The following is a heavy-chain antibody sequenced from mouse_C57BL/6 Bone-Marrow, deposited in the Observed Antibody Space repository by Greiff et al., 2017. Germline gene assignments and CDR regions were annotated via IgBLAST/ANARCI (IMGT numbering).Heavy chain of an antibody. J-gene: IGHJ4*01. CDR2: IYPGNSDT. V-gene: IGHV1-5*01. CDR3: TRETVVAYYYAMDY. D-gene: IGHD1-1*01. Sequence: EVKVVESGTVLARPGASVKMSCKTSGYTFTSYWMHWVKQRPGQGLEWIGAIYPGNSDTSYNQKFKGKAKLTAVTSASTAYMELSSLTNEDSAVYYCTRETVVAYYYAMDYWGQGTSVTVSS. CDR1: GYTFTSYW.